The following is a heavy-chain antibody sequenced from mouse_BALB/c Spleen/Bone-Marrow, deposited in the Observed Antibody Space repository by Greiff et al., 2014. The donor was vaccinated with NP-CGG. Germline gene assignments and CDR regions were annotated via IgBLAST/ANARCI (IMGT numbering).Heavy chain of an antibody. V-gene: IGHV1S81*02. J-gene: IGHJ1*01. CDR2: INPSNDTP. CDR3: TRSGYYGYGWYFDV. Sequence: VQLQESGAELVKPGASVKLSCRVSGYTFTNYFVYWVKQRPGQGLEWIGEINPSNDTPNFNEKFKSKATLTVDKSSSTAYMQLSILTSEDSAVYYCTRSGYYGYGWYFDVWGAGTTVTVSS. D-gene: IGHD1-2*01. CDR1: GYTFTNYF.